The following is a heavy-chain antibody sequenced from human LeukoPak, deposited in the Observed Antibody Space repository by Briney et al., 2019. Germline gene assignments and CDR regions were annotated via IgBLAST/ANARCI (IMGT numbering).Heavy chain of an antibody. D-gene: IGHD1/OR15-1a*01. CDR3: ARGKQTYYFDY. CDR1: GFTFSSYG. V-gene: IGHV3-33*01. Sequence: GRSLRLSCAAPGFTFSSYGMHWVRQAPGKGLEWVAVIWYDGSNKYYADSVKGRFTISRDNSKNTLYLQMNSLRAEDTAVYYCARGKQTYYFDYWGQGTLVTVSS. J-gene: IGHJ4*02. CDR2: IWYDGSNK.